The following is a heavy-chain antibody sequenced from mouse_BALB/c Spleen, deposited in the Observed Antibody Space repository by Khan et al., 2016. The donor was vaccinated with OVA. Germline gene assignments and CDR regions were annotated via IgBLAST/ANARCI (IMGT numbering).Heavy chain of an antibody. CDR3: ARNREPDYFDY. CDR2: IWAGGST. CDR1: GFSLTSYA. J-gene: IGHJ2*01. V-gene: IGHV2-9*02. Sequence: QVQLKESGPGLVAPSQSLSITCTVTGFSLTSYAIHWIRQPPGKGLEWLGVIWAGGSTNYNSALMSRLSISKDNSKSQVFLKMNSLQTHDTAMYYCARNREPDYFDYGGQGTTLTVSS.